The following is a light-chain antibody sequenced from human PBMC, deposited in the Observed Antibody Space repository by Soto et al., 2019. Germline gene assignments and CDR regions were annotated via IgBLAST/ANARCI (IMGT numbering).Light chain of an antibody. Sequence: EIVLTQSPATLSLSPGERATLSCRASQSVSRYLAWYQQKPGQAPRLLIYDASNRATGIPARFSGSGSGTDFTLTISSLEPEDFEVYYGQKRGNGPPITFGQGHDWRL. CDR1: QSVSRY. J-gene: IGKJ5*01. CDR3: QKRGNGPPIT. CDR2: DAS. V-gene: IGKV3-11*01.